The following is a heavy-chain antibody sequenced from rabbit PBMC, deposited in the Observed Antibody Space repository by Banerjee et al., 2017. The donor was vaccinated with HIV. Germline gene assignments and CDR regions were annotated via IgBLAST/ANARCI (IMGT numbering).Heavy chain of an antibody. CDR1: GFSFSSGYD. Sequence: QSLEESGGGLVQPEGSLTLTCKASGFSFSSGYDMCWVRQAPGKGLEWIGCIYTGSGHIYYASWAKGRFTISLDNAQNTVFLQMTSLTAADTATYFCARTRVVAGVQWYFNLWGPGTLVTVS. J-gene: IGHJ4*01. D-gene: IGHD4-1*01. CDR3: ARTRVVAGVQWYFNL. V-gene: IGHV1S40*01. CDR2: IYTGSGHI.